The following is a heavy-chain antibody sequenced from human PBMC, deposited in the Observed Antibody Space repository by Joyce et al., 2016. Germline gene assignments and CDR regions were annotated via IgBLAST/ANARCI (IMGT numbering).Heavy chain of an antibody. D-gene: IGHD2-21*01. CDR2: LSARRRDGKP. V-gene: IGHV3-49*03. CDR3: AAAYCSGVTCCGKW. CDR1: GFVFGDWT. Sequence: EVQLVESGGGLAQPGRSVRLSCIGSGFVFGDWTMAWFGQAPGKGLEWVGFLSARRRDGKPEYAASVLGRITTSRDESKGITYLQVDSLKTEDTAVYYCAAAYCSGVTCCGKWWGQGALITVSS. J-gene: IGHJ1*01.